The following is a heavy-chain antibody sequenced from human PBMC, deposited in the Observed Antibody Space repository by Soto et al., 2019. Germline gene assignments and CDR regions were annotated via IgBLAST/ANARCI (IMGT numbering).Heavy chain of an antibody. CDR2: MFQSGTT. Sequence: QLHLQESGSGLLKPSQTLSLTCGVSGGSITSGGSSWSWIRQSPGKGLEWIGYMFQSGTTFYNPSLKSRLDCSIDRSKNLFSLALRSVTAADTAVYYCARESRSSRYDGSGYSQFWYFDLWGRGTLVTVSS. CDR1: GGSITSGGSS. J-gene: IGHJ2*01. D-gene: IGHD3-22*01. CDR3: ARESRSSRYDGSGYSQFWYFDL. V-gene: IGHV4-30-2*06.